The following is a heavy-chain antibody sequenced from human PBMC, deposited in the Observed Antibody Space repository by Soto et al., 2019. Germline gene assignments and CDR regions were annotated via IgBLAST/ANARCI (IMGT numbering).Heavy chain of an antibody. Sequence: QVQLVESGGGVVQPGRSLRLSCAASGFTFSSYGMHWVRQAPGKGLEWVSVIWYDGSNKYYADSVKGRFTISRDNSKNTLYLQMNSLRAEDTAVYYCARDASVRVTPSYYCAYWGQGPLVTVAS. CDR2: IWYDGSNK. J-gene: IGHJ4*02. D-gene: IGHD2-21*02. V-gene: IGHV3-33*01. CDR1: GFTFSSYG. CDR3: ARDASVRVTPSYYCAY.